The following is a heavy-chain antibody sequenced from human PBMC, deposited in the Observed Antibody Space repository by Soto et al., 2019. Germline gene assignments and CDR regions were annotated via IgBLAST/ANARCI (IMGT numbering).Heavy chain of an antibody. J-gene: IGHJ4*02. V-gene: IGHV3-21*04. CDR1: GFTVSSYA. D-gene: IGHD3-16*01. CDR2: ISGSSSNT. CDR3: ARGLGGSFGVPTFDY. Sequence: GGSLSLSCAASGFTVSSYAMSWVRQAPGKGLEWVSSISGSSSNTYYADSVKGRFTISRDNAKNSLYLQMNSLRAEDTAVYYCARGLGGSFGVPTFDYWGQGILVTVSS.